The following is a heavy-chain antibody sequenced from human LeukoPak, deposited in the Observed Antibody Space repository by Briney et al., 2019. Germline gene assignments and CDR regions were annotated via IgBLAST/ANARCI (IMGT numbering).Heavy chain of an antibody. CDR3: ARAPNCGGDCYDAFDI. Sequence: SSVKVSCKASGGTFSSYAISWVRQAPGQGLEWMGGIIPIFGTANYAQKFQGRVTITADKSTSTAYMELGSLRSEDTAVYYCARAPNCGGDCYDAFDIWGQGTMVTVSS. CDR1: GGTFSSYA. D-gene: IGHD2-21*02. V-gene: IGHV1-69*06. J-gene: IGHJ3*02. CDR2: IIPIFGTA.